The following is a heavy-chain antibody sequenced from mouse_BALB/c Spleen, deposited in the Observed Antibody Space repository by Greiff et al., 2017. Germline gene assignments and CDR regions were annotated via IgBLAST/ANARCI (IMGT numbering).Heavy chain of an antibody. V-gene: IGHV5-9*03. CDR3: ARYRKVTTATPAWFAY. CDR2: ISSGGSYT. CDR1: GFTFSSYT. D-gene: IGHD1-2*01. Sequence: EVMLVESGGGLVKPGGSLKLSCAASGFTFSSYTMSWVRQTPEKRLEWVATISSGGSYTYYPDSVKGRFTISRDNAKNNLYLQMSSLRSEDTALYYCARYRKVTTATPAWFAYWGQGTLVTVSA. J-gene: IGHJ3*01.